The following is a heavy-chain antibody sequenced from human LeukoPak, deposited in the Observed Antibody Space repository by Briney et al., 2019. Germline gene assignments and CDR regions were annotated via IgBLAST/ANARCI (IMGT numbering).Heavy chain of an antibody. CDR2: ISGYNGKT. CDR1: GYTFTSYG. Sequence: ASVKVSCKASGYTFTSYGISWVRQAPGQGLEWMGWISGYNGKTNYAQKLQGRVTMTTNTSTSTAYMELRSLRSDDTAVYYCARDYRDVLLWFGELSKWGQGTLVTVSS. J-gene: IGHJ4*02. D-gene: IGHD3-10*01. V-gene: IGHV1-18*01. CDR3: ARDYRDVLLWFGELSK.